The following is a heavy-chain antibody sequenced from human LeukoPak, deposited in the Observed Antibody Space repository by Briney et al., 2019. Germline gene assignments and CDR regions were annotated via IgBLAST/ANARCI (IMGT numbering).Heavy chain of an antibody. CDR3: ARVASIWGGGFDY. D-gene: IGHD3-16*01. Sequence: GSSVKVSCKASGYTFTGYYMHWVRQAPGQGLEWMGWINPNSGATNYAQKFQGRVTMTRDTSISTAYMELRRLRSDDTAVYYCARVASIWGGGFDYWGQGTLVTVSS. CDR2: INPNSGAT. CDR1: GYTFTGYY. J-gene: IGHJ4*02. V-gene: IGHV1-2*02.